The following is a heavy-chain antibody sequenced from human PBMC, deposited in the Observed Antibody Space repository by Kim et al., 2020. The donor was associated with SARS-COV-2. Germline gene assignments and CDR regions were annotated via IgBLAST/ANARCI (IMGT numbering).Heavy chain of an antibody. V-gene: IGHV3-66*01. J-gene: IGHJ4*02. CDR3: ARDLWGIAARRTA. Sequence: YADSVKGRFTISRDNSKNTLYLQMNSLRAEDTAVYYCARDLWGIAARRTAWGQGTLVTVSS. D-gene: IGHD6-6*01.